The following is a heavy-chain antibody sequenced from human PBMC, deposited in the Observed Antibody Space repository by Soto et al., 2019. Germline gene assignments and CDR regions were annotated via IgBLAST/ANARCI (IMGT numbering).Heavy chain of an antibody. CDR2: ISGSGGST. D-gene: IGHD6-6*01. CDR3: ANPGYSSSSGYNCFDP. CDR1: GFTFSSYG. J-gene: IGHJ5*02. Sequence: PGGSLRLSCAASGFTFSSYGMSWVRQAPGKGLEWVSAISGSGGSTYYADSVKGRFTISRDNSKNTLYLQMNSLRAEDTAVYYCANPGYSSSSGYNCFDPWGQGTLVT. V-gene: IGHV3-23*01.